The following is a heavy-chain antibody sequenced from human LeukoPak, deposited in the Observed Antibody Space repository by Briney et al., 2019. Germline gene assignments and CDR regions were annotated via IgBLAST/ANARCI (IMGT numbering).Heavy chain of an antibody. CDR1: GFTFSSYG. J-gene: IGHJ4*02. CDR3: ARAPTMIVVVITVPLLDY. CDR2: IRYDGSNK. Sequence: GGSLRLSCAASGFTFSSYGMHWVRQAPGKGLEWVAFIRYDGSNKYYADSVKGRFTISRDNSKNTLYLQMNSLRAEDTAVYYCARAPTMIVVVITVPLLDYWGQGTLVTVSS. V-gene: IGHV3-30*02. D-gene: IGHD3-22*01.